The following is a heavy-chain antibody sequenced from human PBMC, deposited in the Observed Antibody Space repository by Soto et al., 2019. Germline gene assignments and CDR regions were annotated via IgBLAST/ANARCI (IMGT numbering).Heavy chain of an antibody. CDR3: ARRQEDYDLLTGYYMRYFDL. D-gene: IGHD3-9*01. V-gene: IGHV3-74*01. CDR1: YW. J-gene: IGHJ2*01. CDR2: INSDGSST. Sequence: YWVQRVSQTPGKGLVWVSWINSDGSSTSYADSVKGRFTISRDNAKNSLYLQMNSLRAEDTALYYCARRQEDYDLLTGYYMRYFDLRXRGTPVPVSS.